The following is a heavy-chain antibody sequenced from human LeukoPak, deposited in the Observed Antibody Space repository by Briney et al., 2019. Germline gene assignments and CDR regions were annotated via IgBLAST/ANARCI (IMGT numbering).Heavy chain of an antibody. D-gene: IGHD4-17*01. Sequence: GGSLRLSCAASGFTFSSYSMNWVRQAPGKGLEWVSYISSSSSTIYYADSVKGRFTISRDNAKNSLYLQMNSLRAEDTAVYYCAREYQRLYGDYNYYYYMDVWGKGTTVTVSS. CDR1: GFTFSSYS. CDR3: AREYQRLYGDYNYYYYMDV. J-gene: IGHJ6*03. CDR2: ISSSSSTI. V-gene: IGHV3-48*01.